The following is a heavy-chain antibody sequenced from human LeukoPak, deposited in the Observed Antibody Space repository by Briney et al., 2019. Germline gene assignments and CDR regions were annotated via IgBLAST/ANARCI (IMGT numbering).Heavy chain of an antibody. CDR1: GFTFSSYS. CDR2: ISSTSSYI. Sequence: GGSLRLSCAASGFTFSSYSMNWVRQAPGKGLEWVSSISSTSSYIYYADSVKGRFTISRDNAKNSLYLQMNSLRAEDTAVYYCARDSRNVPDNNMIVVLSVYWGQGTLVTVSS. CDR3: ARDSRNVPDNNMIVVLSVY. D-gene: IGHD3-22*01. J-gene: IGHJ4*02. V-gene: IGHV3-21*01.